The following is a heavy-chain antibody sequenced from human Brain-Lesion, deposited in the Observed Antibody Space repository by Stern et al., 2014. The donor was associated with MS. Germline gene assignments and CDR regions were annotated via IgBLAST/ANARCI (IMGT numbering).Heavy chain of an antibody. D-gene: IGHD2/OR15-2a*01. J-gene: IGHJ5*02. V-gene: IGHV3-30*18. CDR1: GFTFGSCA. Sequence: VQLVESGGGVVQPGRPLRLSCVASGFTFGSCAMHWVRQAPGKGLEWVAGVSYDGSNKYYADSVKGRFTISRDNSQNTLYMQMSSLRPEDMAVYYCAKDRQYLTYFFDHWGQGSLVTVSS. CDR2: VSYDGSNK. CDR3: AKDRQYLTYFFDH.